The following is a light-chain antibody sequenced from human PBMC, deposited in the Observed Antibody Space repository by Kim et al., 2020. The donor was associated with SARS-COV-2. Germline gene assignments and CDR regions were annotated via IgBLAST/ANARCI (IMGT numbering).Light chain of an antibody. J-gene: IGKJ4*01. Sequence: EIVMTQSPATLSVSPGERATLSCRASQSVSSNLAWYQQKPGQAPRLLIYGVSTRATGIPARFSGSGSGTEFTLTISSLQSEDFAVYYCQKYNICPPLTFGAGTKMDIK. V-gene: IGKV3-15*01. CDR1: QSVSSN. CDR2: GVS. CDR3: QKYNICPPLT.